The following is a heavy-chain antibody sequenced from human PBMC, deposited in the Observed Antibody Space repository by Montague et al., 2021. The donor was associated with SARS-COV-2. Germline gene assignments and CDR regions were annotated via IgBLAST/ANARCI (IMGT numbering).Heavy chain of an antibody. J-gene: IGHJ6*02. Sequence: SETLSLTCTVSDGSISNKTYFWDWLRQPPGKGLEWIGSIHYRGSTHYNPSLKIRLTISVDTSRNQFSLKLSSVTAADTAVYFCARTTVVTPYYYYAMDVWGQGTTVTVSS. CDR2: IHYRGST. CDR1: DGSISNKTYF. D-gene: IGHD4-23*01. CDR3: ARTTVVTPYYYYAMDV. V-gene: IGHV4-39*01.